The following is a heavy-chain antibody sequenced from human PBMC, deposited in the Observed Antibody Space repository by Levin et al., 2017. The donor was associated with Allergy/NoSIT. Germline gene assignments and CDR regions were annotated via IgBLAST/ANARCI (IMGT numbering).Heavy chain of an antibody. V-gene: IGHV3-33*01. D-gene: IGHD5-18*01. Sequence: LSLTCAASGFTFTTYDMHWVRQAPGKGLEWVALVWKDGSKTFYADSVKGRFTISRDNSKSTVFLQMNSLRAEDTAVYYCATELTWETAFDYWGQGTLVTVSS. CDR2: VWKDGSKT. CDR3: ATELTWETAFDY. CDR1: GFTFTTYD. J-gene: IGHJ4*02.